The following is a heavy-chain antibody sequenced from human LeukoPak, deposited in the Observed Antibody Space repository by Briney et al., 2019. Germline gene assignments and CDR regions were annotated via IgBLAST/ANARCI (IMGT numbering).Heavy chain of an antibody. J-gene: IGHJ4*02. D-gene: IGHD3-3*01. CDR2: KKQDGSEK. CDR3: ARDRRIYDFWSGYYDNDY. Sequence: GGSLELSCAASGFTFSSIGISWVGKVPGKGREWGPNKKQDGSEKYYVDSVKGRFTISRDNAKNSLYLQMNSLRAEDTAVYYCARDRRIYDFWSGYYDNDYWGQGTLVTVSS. V-gene: IGHV3-7*01. CDR1: GFTFSSIG.